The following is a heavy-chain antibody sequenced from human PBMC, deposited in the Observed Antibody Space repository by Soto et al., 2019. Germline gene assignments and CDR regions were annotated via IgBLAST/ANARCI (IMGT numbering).Heavy chain of an antibody. J-gene: IGHJ6*02. Sequence: GGSLRLSCEASGFTFSDYVMNWVRQGPGQGLEWVSTSGTCDDKYYDDSVKGRFTLSRDTSKSTLFLQMNSMRAEDTALYFCAKDGTTGGQHDYGMDVWGQGTTVTVSS. CDR1: GFTFSDYV. CDR3: AKDGTTGGQHDYGMDV. D-gene: IGHD2-15*01. V-gene: IGHV3-23*02. CDR2: SGTCDDK.